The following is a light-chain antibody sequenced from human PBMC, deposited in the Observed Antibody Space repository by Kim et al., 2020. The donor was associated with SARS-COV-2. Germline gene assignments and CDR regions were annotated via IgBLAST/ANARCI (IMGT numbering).Light chain of an antibody. V-gene: IGLV1-44*01. CDR2: NDN. CDR1: RSNIGSNP. CDR3: AAWDYSLKGWV. Sequence: GQRVTVYCSGTRSNIGSNPVNWFQQVPGTAPKLFIYNDNQRPSGVPDRVSASKSGTSASLAISGLQPEDAAHYFCAAWDYSLKGWVFGGGTQLTVL. J-gene: IGLJ3*02.